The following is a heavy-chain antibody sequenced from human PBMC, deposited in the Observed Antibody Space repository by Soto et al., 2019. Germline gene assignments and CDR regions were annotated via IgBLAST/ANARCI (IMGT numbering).Heavy chain of an antibody. CDR3: AREARYYYGSGSYLDYYYGMDV. CDR2: ISAYNGNT. CDR1: GYTFTSYG. V-gene: IGHV1-18*04. D-gene: IGHD3-10*01. J-gene: IGHJ6*02. Sequence: QVQLVQSGAEVKKPGASVKVSCKASGYTFTSYGISWVRQAPGQGLEWMGWISAYNGNTNYAQKPQGRVTMTTDTSTSTAYMELRSLRSDDTAVYYCAREARYYYGSGSYLDYYYGMDVWGQGTTVTVSS.